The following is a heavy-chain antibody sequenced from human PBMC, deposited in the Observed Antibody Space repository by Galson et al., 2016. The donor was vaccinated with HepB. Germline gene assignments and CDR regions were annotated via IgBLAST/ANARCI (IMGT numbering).Heavy chain of an antibody. CDR2: INGGYGDT. V-gene: IGHV1-3*01. J-gene: IGHJ3*02. Sequence: SVKVSCQASGYIFTSHAIHWVRQAPGQGLEWMGWINGGYGDTKYSQKFQDRVTITRDRSATTAYMEVTSLRFADTAVYYCARGPHDYTNILDAFDIWGQGTVVTVSS. CDR1: GYIFTSHA. CDR3: ARGPHDYTNILDAFDI. D-gene: IGHD4-11*01.